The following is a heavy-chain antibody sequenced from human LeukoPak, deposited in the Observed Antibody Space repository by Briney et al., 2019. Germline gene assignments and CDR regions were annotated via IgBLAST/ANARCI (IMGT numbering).Heavy chain of an antibody. CDR3: ARDRDGDFWSGSYVYYYYMDV. V-gene: IGHV3-21*01. Sequence: GGPLRLSCAASGFTFRRYSMNWVRQAPGKGLEWVSSISSSSSYIYYADSVKGRFTISRDNAENSLYLQMNSLRAEDTALYYCARDRDGDFWSGSYVYYYYMDVWGKGTTVTVSS. CDR2: ISSSSSYI. D-gene: IGHD3-3*01. J-gene: IGHJ6*03. CDR1: GFTFRRYS.